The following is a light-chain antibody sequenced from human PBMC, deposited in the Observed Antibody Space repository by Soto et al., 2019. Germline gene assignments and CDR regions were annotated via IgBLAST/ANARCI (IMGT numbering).Light chain of an antibody. CDR3: QQYNTYLS. J-gene: IGKJ1*01. CDR2: DAS. CDR1: QSISSW. Sequence: DIQMTQSPSTLSASVGDRVTITCRASQSISSWLAWYQQKPGKAPKLLIYDASNLESGVPSRFSGSGSGTEFTLTISSLQPDDVATYYCQQYNTYLSFGQGTKVDIK. V-gene: IGKV1-5*01.